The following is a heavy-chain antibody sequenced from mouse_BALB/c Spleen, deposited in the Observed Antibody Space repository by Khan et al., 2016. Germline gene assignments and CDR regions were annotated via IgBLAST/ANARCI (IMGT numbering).Heavy chain of an antibody. V-gene: IGHV3-6*02. CDR1: GYSITSGYY. D-gene: IGHD1-1*01. Sequence: EVQLQASGPGLVKPSQSLSLTCSVTGYSITSGYYWNWIRQFPGNKLEWMGYISYDGSNNYNPSLQNRISITRDPSKNQFFLKLNSVTTEDTATYYCARDPCYYYGSSYWYFDVWGAGTTVTVSS. CDR2: ISYDGSN. CDR3: ARDPCYYYGSSYWYFDV. J-gene: IGHJ1*01.